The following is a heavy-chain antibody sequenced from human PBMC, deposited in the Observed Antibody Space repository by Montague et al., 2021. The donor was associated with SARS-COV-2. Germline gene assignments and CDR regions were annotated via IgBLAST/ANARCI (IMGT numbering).Heavy chain of an antibody. CDR2: YFGGGT. J-gene: IGHJ4*02. Sequence: YFGGGTYYNPSLKSRVTISVDTSKNQFSLKLTSVTAADTAVYWCASAVGKRFSGYETEGGFDYLGQGNLVSVSS. CDR3: ASAVGKRFSGYETEGGFDY. D-gene: IGHD5-12*01. V-gene: IGHV4-39*07.